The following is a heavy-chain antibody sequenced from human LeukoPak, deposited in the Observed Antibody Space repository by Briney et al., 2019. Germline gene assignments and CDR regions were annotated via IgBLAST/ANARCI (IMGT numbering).Heavy chain of an antibody. D-gene: IGHD6-6*01. CDR2: INQGGSET. J-gene: IGHJ4*02. CDR1: GFAFRTYW. V-gene: IGHV3-7*01. Sequence: GGSLRLSCAASGFAFRTYWMSWVRQAPGKGLEWVASINQGGSETYYVESVKGRFTISRDNAMNSFFLQMNSLRAEDTAVYYCARLIGDRTIYDYWGQGTLVTVSS. CDR3: ARLIGDRTIYDY.